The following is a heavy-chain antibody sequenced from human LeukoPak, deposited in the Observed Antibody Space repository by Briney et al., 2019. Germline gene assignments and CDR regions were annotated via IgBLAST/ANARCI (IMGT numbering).Heavy chain of an antibody. J-gene: IGHJ4*02. CDR2: ISYDETNK. V-gene: IGHV3-30*04. CDR3: AKPVDYYDSSGHDY. Sequence: GGSLRLCCAASGFTFSNYAMHWVRQAPGKGLEWVAVISYDETNKYYDESVKGRFTISRDSSKNTLYLQMSSLRDEDTAVYYCAKPVDYYDSSGHDYWGQGTLVTVSS. D-gene: IGHD3-22*01. CDR1: GFTFSNYA.